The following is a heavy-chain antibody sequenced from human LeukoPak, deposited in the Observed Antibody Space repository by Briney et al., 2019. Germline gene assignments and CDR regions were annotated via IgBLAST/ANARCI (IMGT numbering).Heavy chain of an antibody. CDR3: ARENFQY. CDR2: IKPDGSDQ. J-gene: IGHJ4*02. CDR1: GFTFSSYW. V-gene: IGHV3-7*04. Sequence: WGSLRLSCAASGFTFSSYWMNWVRQAPGKGLEWVANIKPDGSDQYYVDSVKGRFTISRDNPKNSLYLQMNSLRAEDTAVYYCARENFQYWAQGTLVTVSS.